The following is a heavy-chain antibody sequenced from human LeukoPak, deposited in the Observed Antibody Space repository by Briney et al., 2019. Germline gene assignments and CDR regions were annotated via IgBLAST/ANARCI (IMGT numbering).Heavy chain of an antibody. V-gene: IGHV3-23*01. J-gene: IGHJ4*02. CDR3: AKEASNGLNDY. Sequence: GGSLTPSCAVSGFSVSGHYMTWVRQAPGKGLEWVSGISGSGDSTYYADSVKGRFTISRDNSKNTMYLQMNSLRAEDTAVYYCAKEASNGLNDYWGQGTLVTVSS. CDR1: GFSVSGHY. CDR2: ISGSGDST. D-gene: IGHD6-19*01.